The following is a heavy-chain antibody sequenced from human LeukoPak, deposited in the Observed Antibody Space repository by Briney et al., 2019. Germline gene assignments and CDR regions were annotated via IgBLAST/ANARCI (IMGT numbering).Heavy chain of an antibody. CDR1: GYSISSDYF. J-gene: IGHJ4*02. CDR2: IYHSWST. V-gene: IGHV4-38-2*02. Sequence: SETLSLACTVSGYSISSDYFWGWIRQSPGKGLEWIGSIYHSWSTYFNPSLKSRVTISVDTSKNQFSLKLSSVTAADTAVYYCARDFRVCSSGSCYSGPFDYWGQGTLVTVSS. CDR3: ARDFRVCSSGSCYSGPFDY. D-gene: IGHD2-15*01.